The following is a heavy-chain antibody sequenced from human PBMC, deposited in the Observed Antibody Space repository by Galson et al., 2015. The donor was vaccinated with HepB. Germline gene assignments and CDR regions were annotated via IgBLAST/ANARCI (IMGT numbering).Heavy chain of an antibody. Sequence: CAISGDSVSSNIAAWNWIRQSPSRGLEWLGTTYYRSKWYSDYAVSVKSRISITADTSRNQFSLQLNSVTPEDTAIYYCARERPSGTPPDYWGQGTLVTVSS. D-gene: IGHD1-1*01. CDR1: GDSVSSNIAA. CDR3: ARERPSGTPPDY. CDR2: TYYRSKWYS. V-gene: IGHV6-1*01. J-gene: IGHJ4*02.